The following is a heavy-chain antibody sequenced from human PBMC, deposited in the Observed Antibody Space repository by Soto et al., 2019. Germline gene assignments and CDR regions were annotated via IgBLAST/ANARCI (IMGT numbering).Heavy chain of an antibody. J-gene: IGHJ5*02. CDR1: GYTFTTYG. CDR3: ARDREAARPGWFDP. Sequence: QAQLVQSGAEVNKPGASVKVSCKASGYTFTTYGISWVPQAPGRGLEWMGWISAYNGNTKDAQKFQDRVTMTTDAFTSTAYMELRSLTSDDTAVYYCARDREAARPGWFDPWGQGTLVTVSS. D-gene: IGHD6-6*01. CDR2: ISAYNGNT. V-gene: IGHV1-18*04.